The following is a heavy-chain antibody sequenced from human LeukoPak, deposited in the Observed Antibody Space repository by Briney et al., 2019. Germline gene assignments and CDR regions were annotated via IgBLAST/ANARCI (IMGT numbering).Heavy chain of an antibody. Sequence: PSETLSLTCTVSGGSISSYYWSWIRQPPGKGLEWIGYIYYSGSTNYNPSLKSRVTISVDTSKNQFSLKLSSVTAADTAVYYCARHLYDYVWGGYGPSAFDYWGQGTLVTVSS. CDR2: IYYSGST. CDR3: ARHLYDYVWGGYGPSAFDY. CDR1: GGSISSYY. D-gene: IGHD3-16*01. J-gene: IGHJ4*02. V-gene: IGHV4-59*08.